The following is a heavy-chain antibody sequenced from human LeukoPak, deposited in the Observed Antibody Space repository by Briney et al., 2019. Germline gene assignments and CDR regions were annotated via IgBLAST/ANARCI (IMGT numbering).Heavy chain of an antibody. V-gene: IGHV4-39*07. CDR1: GGSTSTSTSY. J-gene: IGHJ6*03. D-gene: IGHD6-6*01. CDR3: ARESSSSRYFMDV. CDR2: IHYSGST. Sequence: PSETLSLTCSVSGGSTSTSTSYWGWVRQPPGKGPEWIGSIHYSGSTYKNPSLKSRVTISMDTSRSQFSLKVTSLTAADSAVYFCARESSSSRYFMDVWGRGTTVTVSS.